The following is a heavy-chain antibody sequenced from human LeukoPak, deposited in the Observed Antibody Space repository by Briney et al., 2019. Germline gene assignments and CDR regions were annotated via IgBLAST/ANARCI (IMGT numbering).Heavy chain of an antibody. V-gene: IGHV4-38-2*02. CDR3: ARDQTSKGDAFDI. Sequence: PSETLSLTCTVSGYSISSGYYWGWIRQPPGKGLEWIGSIYHSGSTYYNPSLKSRVTISVDTSKNQFSLKLRSVTAADTAVYYCARDQTSKGDAFDIWGQGTMVTVSS. J-gene: IGHJ3*02. CDR1: GYSISSGYY. CDR2: IYHSGST.